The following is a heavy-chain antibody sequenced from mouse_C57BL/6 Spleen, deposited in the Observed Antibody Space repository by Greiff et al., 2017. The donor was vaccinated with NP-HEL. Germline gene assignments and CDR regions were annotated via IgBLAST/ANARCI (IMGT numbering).Heavy chain of an antibody. D-gene: IGHD2-4*01. CDR1: GYTFTSYW. J-gene: IGHJ2*01. V-gene: IGHV1-55*01. CDR3: AKWRDYDRGYYFDY. CDR2: IYPGSGST. Sequence: QVQLKQPGAELVKPGASVKMSCKASGYTFTSYWITWVKQRPGQGLEWIGDIYPGSGSTNYNEKFKSKATLTVDTSSSTAYMQLSSLTSEDSAVYYCAKWRDYDRGYYFDYWGQGTTLTVSS.